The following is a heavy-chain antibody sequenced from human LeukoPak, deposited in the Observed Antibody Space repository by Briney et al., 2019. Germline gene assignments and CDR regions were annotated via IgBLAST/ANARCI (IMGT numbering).Heavy chain of an antibody. J-gene: IGHJ4*02. CDR2: INNDGDST. CDR3: ARTRTFGGVINY. CDR1: GFSFNSYA. V-gene: IGHV3-23*01. D-gene: IGHD3-16*02. Sequence: GGSLRLSCAASGFSFNSYAMSWVRQAPGKGLEWVSAINNDGDSTYSADSVKGRFTVSRDNSKNTLYLQMNSLRAEDTAVYYCARTRTFGGVINYWGQGTLVTVSS.